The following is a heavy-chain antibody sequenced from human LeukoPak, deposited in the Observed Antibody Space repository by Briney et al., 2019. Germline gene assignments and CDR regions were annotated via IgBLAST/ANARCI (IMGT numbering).Heavy chain of an antibody. J-gene: IGHJ6*03. CDR2: INHSGST. CDR1: GVSFSGYY. Sequence: PSETLSLTCAVYGVSFSGYYWSGIRQPPAKGLEGIGEINHSGSTNYNPSLKSRVTISVDTSKNQFSLKLSSVPAADTAVYYCARAKGGSTNLYYYYYMDVWGKGTTVTVSS. CDR3: ARAKGGSTNLYYYYYMDV. V-gene: IGHV4-34*01.